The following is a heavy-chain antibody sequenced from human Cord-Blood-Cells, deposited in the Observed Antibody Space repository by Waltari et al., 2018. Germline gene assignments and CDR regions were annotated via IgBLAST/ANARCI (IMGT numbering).Heavy chain of an antibody. CDR2: ISSSSSYI. CDR1: GFTFSSYR. D-gene: IGHD2-2*01. CDR3: ARDLYCSSTSCYDY. V-gene: IGHV3-21*01. Sequence: EVQLVESGRGLVKPGGSLRLSCAASGFTFSSYRMNWVRQAPGKGLEWVSSISSSSSYIYYADSVKGRFTISRDNAKNSLYLQMNSLRAEDTAVYYCARDLYCSSTSCYDYWGQGTLVTVSS. J-gene: IGHJ4*02.